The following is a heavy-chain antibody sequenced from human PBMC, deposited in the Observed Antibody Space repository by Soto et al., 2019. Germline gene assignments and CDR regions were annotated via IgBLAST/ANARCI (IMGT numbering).Heavy chain of an antibody. CDR2: IIPILGAT. J-gene: IGHJ6*02. V-gene: IGHV1-69*01. CDR3: ARCIGARRNYYYVMDV. D-gene: IGHD6-6*01. Sequence: VSGKASGDILITCGISWVRRAPGRGLEWMGGIIPILGATNYAQNFQGRLTISVDESTSTAYLELSTLRSDDTAVYYCARCIGARRNYYYVMDVWGQGTTVTVSS. CDR1: GDILITCG.